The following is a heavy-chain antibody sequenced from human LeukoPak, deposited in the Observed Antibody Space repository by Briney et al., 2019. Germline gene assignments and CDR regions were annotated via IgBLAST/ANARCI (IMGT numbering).Heavy chain of an antibody. V-gene: IGHV3-48*01. Sequence: GGSLRLSCAASGFTFSSYSMNWVHQAPGKGLEWVSQISRSSTTIYYADSVKGRFIISRDNDKNSVFLQMNSLRAEETAVYYCARDSCSSSRNDYWGQGTLVTVSS. D-gene: IGHD6-13*01. J-gene: IGHJ4*02. CDR2: ISRSSTTI. CDR1: GFTFSSYS. CDR3: ARDSCSSSRNDY.